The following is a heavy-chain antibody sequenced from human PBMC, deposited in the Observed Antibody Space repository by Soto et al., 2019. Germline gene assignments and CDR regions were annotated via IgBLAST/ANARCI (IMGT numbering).Heavy chain of an antibody. J-gene: IGHJ3*02. Sequence: SETLSLTCTVSGGSVSKYYWSWIRHPPGKGLESIGYIFYTGSTNYNPSLKSRVTMSVDTSENQVSLELRSVTAADTAVYYCARHPSASGDAFEIWARGTMVTVSS. D-gene: IGHD6-13*01. V-gene: IGHV4-59*08. CDR2: IFYTGST. CDR3: ARHPSASGDAFEI. CDR1: GGSVSKYY.